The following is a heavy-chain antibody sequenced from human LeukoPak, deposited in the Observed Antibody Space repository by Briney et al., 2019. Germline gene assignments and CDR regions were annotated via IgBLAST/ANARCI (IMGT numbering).Heavy chain of an antibody. D-gene: IGHD3-22*01. CDR1: GFTFSNYA. CDR2: ITARADST. CDR3: AKGYPLFRYDSSVIRNYYYYYGMDV. V-gene: IGHV3-23*01. Sequence: PGGSLRLSCAASGFTFSNYAMSWVRQAPGKGLEWVSGITARADSTYYADSVKGRVTISRDNSKNTLYLQMNSLRAEDTAVYYCAKGYPLFRYDSSVIRNYYYYYGMDVWGQGTTVTVSS. J-gene: IGHJ6*02.